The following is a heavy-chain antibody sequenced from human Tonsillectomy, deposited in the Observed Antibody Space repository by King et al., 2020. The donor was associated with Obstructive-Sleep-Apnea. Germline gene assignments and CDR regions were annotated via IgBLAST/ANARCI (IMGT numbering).Heavy chain of an antibody. Sequence: VQLVESGGGVVQPGRSLRLSCAASGFTFSSYAMHWVRQAPGKGLECVAVISYDGSNKYYADSVKGRFTIPRDNSKNTLYLQMNSLRAEDTAVYYCAREKAAAHRYDYWGQGTLVTVSS. CDR2: ISYDGSNK. J-gene: IGHJ4*02. D-gene: IGHD6-13*01. CDR1: GFTFSSYA. CDR3: AREKAAAHRYDY. V-gene: IGHV3-30-3*01.